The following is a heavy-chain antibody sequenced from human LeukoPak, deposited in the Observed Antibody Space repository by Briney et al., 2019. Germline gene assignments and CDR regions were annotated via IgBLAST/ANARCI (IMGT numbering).Heavy chain of an antibody. CDR1: GGSISSYY. D-gene: IGHD3-22*01. CDR2: IYYSGST. Sequence: SETLSLTCTVSGGSISSYYWSWIRQPPGKGLEWIGYIYYSGSTNYNPSLKSRVTISVDTSKNQFSLKLSSVTAADTAVYYCARRDSSGYYQYYFDYWGQGTLVTVSS. CDR3: ARRDSSGYYQYYFDY. J-gene: IGHJ4*02. V-gene: IGHV4-59*08.